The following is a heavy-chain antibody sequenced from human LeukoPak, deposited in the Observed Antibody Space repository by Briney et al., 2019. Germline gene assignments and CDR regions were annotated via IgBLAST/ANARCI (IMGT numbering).Heavy chain of an antibody. CDR1: GFTFDDHS. V-gene: IGHV3-43*01. Sequence: GGSLRLSCAASGFTFDDHSMHWLRQAPGKGLEWVSLISWDGGITHYADSVEGRFTISRDNTKKILYLQMKSPRTEDTALYYCAKGPYWDYWGQGTLVTVSS. D-gene: IGHD2-8*02. CDR3: AKGPYWDY. CDR2: ISWDGGIT. J-gene: IGHJ4*02.